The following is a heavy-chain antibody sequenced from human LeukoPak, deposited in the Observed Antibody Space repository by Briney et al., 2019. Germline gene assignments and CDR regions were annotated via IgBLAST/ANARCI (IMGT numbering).Heavy chain of an antibody. Sequence: GGSLRLSCAASGFTFSSYWMSWVRQAPGKGLEWVANIKEDGSEKYYVDSVKGRFTIPRDNAKNSLYLQMNSLRAEDTAVYYCARAGVLWSGESKFDYWGQGTQVTVSS. D-gene: IGHD3-10*01. V-gene: IGHV3-7*03. CDR3: ARAGVLWSGESKFDY. CDR2: IKEDGSEK. J-gene: IGHJ4*02. CDR1: GFTFSSYW.